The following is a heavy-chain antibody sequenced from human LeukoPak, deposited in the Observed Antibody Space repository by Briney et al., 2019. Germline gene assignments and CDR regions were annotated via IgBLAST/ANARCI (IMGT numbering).Heavy chain of an antibody. CDR3: ARDGMYQANY. V-gene: IGHV4-30-2*01. CDR2: IYHSGST. Sequence: PSQTLSLTCTVSGGSISSGGCYWSWIRQPPGKGLEWIGYIYHSGSTYYNPSLKSRVTISVDRSKNQFSLKLSSVTAADTAVYYCARDGMYQANYWGQGTLVTVSS. CDR1: GGSISSGGCY. J-gene: IGHJ4*02. D-gene: IGHD2-2*01.